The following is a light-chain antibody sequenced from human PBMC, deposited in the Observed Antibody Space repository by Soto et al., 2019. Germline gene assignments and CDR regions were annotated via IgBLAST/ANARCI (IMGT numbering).Light chain of an antibody. J-gene: IGKJ2*01. CDR3: QQYNSYSGT. CDR1: QSISSW. Sequence: DIQMTQSPSTLSAFVGDRVNITCRASQSISSWLAWYQQKPGKAPNLLIYKASSLESGVPSRFSGSGSGTEFTLTIDSLQPDDFGTYYCQQYNSYSGTFGQGTKLEI. CDR2: KAS. V-gene: IGKV1-5*03.